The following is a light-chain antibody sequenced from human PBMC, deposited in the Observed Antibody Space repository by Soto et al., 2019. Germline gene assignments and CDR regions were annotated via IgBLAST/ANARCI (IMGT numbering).Light chain of an antibody. Sequence: EIVLTQAPGTLSLSPGERATLSCRASQSVSSSYLAWYQQTPGQAPRLLIYGASSRATVIPDRFSGSGSGTDCTLPISRLETEDFEVYYCQQYGSSHRTFGQGTKVEIK. CDR1: QSVSSSY. CDR3: QQYGSSHRT. V-gene: IGKV3-20*01. J-gene: IGKJ1*01. CDR2: GAS.